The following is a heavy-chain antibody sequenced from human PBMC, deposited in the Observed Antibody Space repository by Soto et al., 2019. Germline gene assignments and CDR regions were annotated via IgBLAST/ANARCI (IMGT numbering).Heavy chain of an antibody. CDR3: AKADSAYGSGSYYHNYYYGMDA. CDR2: ISSSGPTT. J-gene: IGHJ6*02. D-gene: IGHD3-10*01. V-gene: IGHV3-23*01. Sequence: GGSLRLSCQASGFNFRMYEMHWVRKAPGKGLEWVSYISSSGPTTYYADSVKGRFTISRDNSKNTLYLQMNSLRAEDTAVYYCAKADSAYGSGSYYHNYYYGMDAWGQGTTVTV. CDR1: GFNFRMYE.